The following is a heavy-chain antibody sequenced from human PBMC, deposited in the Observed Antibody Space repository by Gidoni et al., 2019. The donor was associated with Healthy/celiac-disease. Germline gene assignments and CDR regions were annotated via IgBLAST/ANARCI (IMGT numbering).Heavy chain of an antibody. J-gene: IGHJ6*02. Sequence: EVQLVESGGGLVQPGRSLRLSCTASGFTFGDYAMSWVRQAPGKGREWVGFIRSKAYGGTTEYAASVKGRFTISRDDSKSIAYLQMNSLKTEDTAVYYCSVATIYYYYGMDVWGQGTTVTVSS. V-gene: IGHV3-49*04. CDR1: GFTFGDYA. D-gene: IGHD5-12*01. CDR2: IRSKAYGGTT. CDR3: SVATIYYYYGMDV.